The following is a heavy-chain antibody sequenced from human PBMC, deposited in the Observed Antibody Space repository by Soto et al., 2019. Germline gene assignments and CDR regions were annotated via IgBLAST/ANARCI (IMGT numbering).Heavy chain of an antibody. J-gene: IGHJ6*02. Sequence: SETLSLTCAVYGGSFSGYYWSWIRQPPGKGLEWIGEINHSGSTNYNPSLKSRVTISVETSKNQFSLKLSSVTAADTAVYYCARIPTVTTRYYYYYGMDVWGQGTTVTVSS. CDR3: ARIPTVTTRYYYYYGMDV. D-gene: IGHD4-17*01. V-gene: IGHV4-34*01. CDR2: INHSGST. CDR1: GGSFSGYY.